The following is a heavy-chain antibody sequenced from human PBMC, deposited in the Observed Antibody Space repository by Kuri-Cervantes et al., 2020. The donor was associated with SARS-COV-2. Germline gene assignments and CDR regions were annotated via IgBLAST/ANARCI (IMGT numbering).Heavy chain of an antibody. CDR1: GYTFTGYY. Sequence: ASVKVSCKASGYTFTGYYMHWVRQAPGQGLEWMGWINPNSGGTNYAQKFQGWVTMTRDTSISTAYMELSRLRSDDTAVYYCARGGITGTTGNWHFDLWGRGTLVTVSS. CDR2: INPNSGGT. J-gene: IGHJ2*01. CDR3: ARGGITGTTGNWHFDL. D-gene: IGHD1-7*01. V-gene: IGHV1-2*04.